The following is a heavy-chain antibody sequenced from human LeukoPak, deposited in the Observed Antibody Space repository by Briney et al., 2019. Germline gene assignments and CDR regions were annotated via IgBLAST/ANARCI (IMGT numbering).Heavy chain of an antibody. Sequence: ASVKVSCKASGYTFTGCYMHWVRQAPGQGLEWMGWINPNSGGTNYAQKFQGRVTMTRDTSISTAYMELSRLRSDDTAVYYCARDYQLQWELDPWGQGTLVTVSS. CDR2: INPNSGGT. D-gene: IGHD1-26*01. J-gene: IGHJ5*02. CDR3: ARDYQLQWELDP. CDR1: GYTFTGCY. V-gene: IGHV1-2*02.